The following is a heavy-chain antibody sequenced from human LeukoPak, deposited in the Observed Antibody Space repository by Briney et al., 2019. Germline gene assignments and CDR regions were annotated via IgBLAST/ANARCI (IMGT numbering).Heavy chain of an antibody. CDR1: GFIFSGYA. Sequence: PGGSLRLSCAASGFIFSGYAMHWVRQAPGKGLEYVAAISSNGGSTHYASSVKGRFTISRDDSKNTLYLQMGSLRAEDMALYYCARAIHSSGYPPVDYWGQGALVTVSS. J-gene: IGHJ4*02. CDR2: ISSNGGST. D-gene: IGHD3-22*01. V-gene: IGHV3-64*01. CDR3: ARAIHSSGYPPVDY.